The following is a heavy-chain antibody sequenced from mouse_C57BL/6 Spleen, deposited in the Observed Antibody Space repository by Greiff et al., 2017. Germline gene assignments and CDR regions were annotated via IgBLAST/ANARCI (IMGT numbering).Heavy chain of an antibody. V-gene: IGHV5-4*01. Sequence: EVKLMESGGGLVKPGGSLKLSCAASGFTFSSYAMSWVRQTPEKRLEWVATISDGGSYTYYPDNVKGRFTISRDNAKNNLYLQMSHLKSEDTAMYYCARDYYGSSLDYFDYWGQGTTLTVSS. CDR2: ISDGGSYT. J-gene: IGHJ2*01. CDR3: ARDYYGSSLDYFDY. CDR1: GFTFSSYA. D-gene: IGHD1-1*01.